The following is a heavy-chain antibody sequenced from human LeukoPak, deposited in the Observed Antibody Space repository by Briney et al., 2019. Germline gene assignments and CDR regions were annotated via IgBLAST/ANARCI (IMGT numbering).Heavy chain of an antibody. V-gene: IGHV3-48*01. Sequence: GGSLRLSCAASGFTFDTFGMHWVRRAPGQGLEWLSYISYSGRVIYYADSVKGRFTISRDNDENSLYLQVSSLRAEDTAVYYCARDDSGYYYYMDFWGEGTTVTVSS. CDR3: ARDDSGYYYYMDF. J-gene: IGHJ6*03. D-gene: IGHD3-10*01. CDR2: ISYSGRVI. CDR1: GFTFDTFG.